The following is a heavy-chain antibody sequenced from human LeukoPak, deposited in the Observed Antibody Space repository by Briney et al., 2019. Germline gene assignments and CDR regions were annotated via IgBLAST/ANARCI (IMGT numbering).Heavy chain of an antibody. Sequence: GGSLRLSCAASGFTFSSYAMSWVRQAPGKGLEWVSAISGSGGSTYYADSVKGRFTISRDNAKNSLYLQMNSLRTEDTALYYCAGDFSGGNNIWGQGTMVTVSS. CDR2: ISGSGGST. CDR3: AGDFSGGNNI. CDR1: GFTFSSYA. D-gene: IGHD5-12*01. J-gene: IGHJ3*02. V-gene: IGHV3-23*01.